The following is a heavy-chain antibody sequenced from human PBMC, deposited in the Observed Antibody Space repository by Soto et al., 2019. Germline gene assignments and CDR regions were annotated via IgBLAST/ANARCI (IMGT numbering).Heavy chain of an antibody. J-gene: IGHJ6*02. CDR2: IWYDGSNK. D-gene: IGHD3-10*01. CDR1: GFTFSSYG. V-gene: IGHV3-33*01. Sequence: SLRLSCAASGFTFSSYGMHWVRQAPGKGLEWVAVIWYDGSNKYYADSVKGRFTISRDNSKNTLFLQMNSLRAEDTAVYYCARVNLWFGELLYSMDVWGQGTTVTVSS. CDR3: ARVNLWFGELLYSMDV.